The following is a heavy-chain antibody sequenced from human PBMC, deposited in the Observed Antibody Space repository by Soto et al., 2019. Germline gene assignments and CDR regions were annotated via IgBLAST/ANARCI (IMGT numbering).Heavy chain of an antibody. CDR2: ISYDGSNK. J-gene: IGHJ4*02. CDR3: TSSGWYGGGDY. CDR1: GFTFSSYG. Sequence: QVQLVESGGGVVQPGRSLRLSCAASGFTFSSYGMHWVRQAPGKGLEWVAVISYDGSNKYYADSVKGRFTISRDNSKKTLYLEITGLRAEDTAVYYCTSSGWYGGGDYWGQGTLVTVSS. V-gene: IGHV3-30*03. D-gene: IGHD6-19*01.